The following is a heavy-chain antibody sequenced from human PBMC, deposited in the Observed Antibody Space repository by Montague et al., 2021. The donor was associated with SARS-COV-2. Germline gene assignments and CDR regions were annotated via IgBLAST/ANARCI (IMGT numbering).Heavy chain of an antibody. J-gene: IGHJ4*02. CDR3: ARNYYDSSDHFDY. Sequence: SLRLSCAASGFTFSSYAMSWVRQAPGKGLEWVSAISGSGGSTYYADSVKGRFIISRDNSKNTLYLQMSSLRAEDTAVYYCARNYYDSSDHFDYWGQGTLVTVSS. V-gene: IGHV3-23*01. CDR1: GFTFSSYA. CDR2: ISGSGGST. D-gene: IGHD3-22*01.